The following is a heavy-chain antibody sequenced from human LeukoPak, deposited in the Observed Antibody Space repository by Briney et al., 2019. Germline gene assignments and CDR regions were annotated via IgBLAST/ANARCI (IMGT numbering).Heavy chain of an antibody. D-gene: IGHD3-9*01. J-gene: IGHJ4*02. CDR3: ARYWGVGDILTGYYQPPADY. Sequence: ASVKVSCKASGYTFTGYYMHWVRQAPGQGLEWMGRINPHSGGTNYAQKFQGRVTMTRDTSISTAYMELSRLRSDDTAVYYCARYWGVGDILTGYYQPPADYWGQGTLVTVSS. V-gene: IGHV1-2*06. CDR1: GYTFTGYY. CDR2: INPHSGGT.